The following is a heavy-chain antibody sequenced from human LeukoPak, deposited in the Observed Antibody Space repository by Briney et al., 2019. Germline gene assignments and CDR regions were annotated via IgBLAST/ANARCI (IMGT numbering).Heavy chain of an antibody. D-gene: IGHD1-26*01. J-gene: IGHJ3*02. CDR1: GFTFSSYA. CDR2: ISGSGGST. Sequence: PGGSLRLSCAASGFTFSSYAMSWVRQAPGKGLEWVSAISGSGGSTYYADSVKGRFTISRDNSKNTLYLQMNSLRAEDTAVYYCASAITVGATGPDAFDIWGQGTMVTVSS. V-gene: IGHV3-23*01. CDR3: ASAITVGATGPDAFDI.